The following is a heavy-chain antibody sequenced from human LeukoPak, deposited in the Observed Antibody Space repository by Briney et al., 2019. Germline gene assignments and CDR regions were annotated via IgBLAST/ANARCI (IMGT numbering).Heavy chain of an antibody. CDR1: GYTFTTYW. CDR3: ARLGSSTWKDAFDI. Sequence: GESLKISCKGSGYTFTTYWIGWVRQVPGKGLEWVGIIYPGDSDTRYNTSVQGQVSISADKSISTAYLQWSSLKASDTAMYYCARLGSSTWKDAFDIWGQGTMVTVSS. V-gene: IGHV5-51*01. J-gene: IGHJ3*02. D-gene: IGHD6-13*01. CDR2: IYPGDSDT.